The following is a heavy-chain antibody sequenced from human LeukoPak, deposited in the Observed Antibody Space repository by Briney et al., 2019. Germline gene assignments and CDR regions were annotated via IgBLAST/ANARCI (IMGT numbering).Heavy chain of an antibody. Sequence: GGSLRLSRPASGFTFSNAWMSSVRHAPGNWLEWLGRIKSKTDGGTIDYAAPVKGRFTISRDNAKNSLYLQMNSLRAEDTAVYYCAELGITMIGGVWGKGTTVTISS. CDR3: AELGITMIGGV. V-gene: IGHV3-15*01. J-gene: IGHJ6*04. D-gene: IGHD3-10*02. CDR1: GFTFSNAW. CDR2: IKSKTDGGTI.